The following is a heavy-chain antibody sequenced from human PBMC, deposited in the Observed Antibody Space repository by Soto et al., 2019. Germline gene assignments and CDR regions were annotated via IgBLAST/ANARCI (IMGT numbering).Heavy chain of an antibody. J-gene: IGHJ6*02. V-gene: IGHV4-4*02. CDR2: IYHSGST. Sequence: ASETLSLTCAVSGGSISSSNWWSWVRQPPGKGLEWIGEIYHSGSTNYNPSLKSRVTISVDKSKNQFSLKLSSVTAADTAVYYCAIRIGYYDFRSGYYKGYYYGMDVWGQGTTVTVSS. CDR1: GGSISSSNW. D-gene: IGHD3-3*01. CDR3: AIRIGYYDFRSGYYKGYYYGMDV.